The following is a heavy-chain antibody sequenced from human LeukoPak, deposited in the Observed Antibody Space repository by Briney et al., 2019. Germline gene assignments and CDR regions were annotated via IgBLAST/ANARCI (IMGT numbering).Heavy chain of an antibody. D-gene: IGHD5-18*01. CDR2: IYYSGST. J-gene: IGHJ5*02. CDR3: ARLQGYSYDFDH. V-gene: IGHV4-59*01. Sequence: SETLSLTCTVSGGSISSYYWSWVRQPPGKGLEWVGDIYYSGSTNYNPSLKSRVTISVDKSKNQFSLKLSSVTAADTAVYYCARLQGYSYDFDHWGQGTLVTVSS. CDR1: GGSISSYY.